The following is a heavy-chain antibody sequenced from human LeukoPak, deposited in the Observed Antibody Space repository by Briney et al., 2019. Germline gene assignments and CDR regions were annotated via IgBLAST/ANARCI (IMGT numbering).Heavy chain of an antibody. J-gene: IGHJ6*02. D-gene: IGHD5-12*01. CDR1: GSTFSSYG. CDR3: ARDSGRATIYYYYYGMDV. CDR2: IWYDGSNK. Sequence: GSLRLSCAASGSTFSSYGMHWVRQAPGKGLEWVAVIWYDGSNKYYADSVKGRFTISRDNSKNTLYLQMNSLRAEDTAVYYCARDSGRATIYYYYYGMDVWGQGTTVTVSS. V-gene: IGHV3-33*01.